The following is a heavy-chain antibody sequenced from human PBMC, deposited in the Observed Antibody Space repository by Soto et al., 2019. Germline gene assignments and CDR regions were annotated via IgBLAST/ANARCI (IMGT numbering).Heavy chain of an antibody. Sequence: SETLSLTCTVSGGSISSSSHYWGWIRQSPGKGLEWIGTIYYSGTTYYNPSLKSRVAISVDTSKNQFSLKLRSVTAADTAVYYCASYTTSYGQTRNYFDYWGQGTLVTVSS. CDR2: IYYSGTT. D-gene: IGHD2-2*02. CDR1: GGSISSSSHY. CDR3: ASYTTSYGQTRNYFDY. V-gene: IGHV4-39*07. J-gene: IGHJ4*02.